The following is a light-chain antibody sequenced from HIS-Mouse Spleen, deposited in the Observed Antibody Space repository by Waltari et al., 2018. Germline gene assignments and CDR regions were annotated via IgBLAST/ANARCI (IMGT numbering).Light chain of an antibody. CDR3: MQCTHWPPA. V-gene: IGKV2-30*02. Sequence: DVVMTQSPLSLPVTLGQPASISCRSSQSLVHSDGNTYLNWFQQRPGQSPRRLIYKVSNRDSGVPDRFSGSGSGTDFTLKISRVEAEDVGVYYCMQCTHWPPAFGQGTKLEIK. CDR1: QSLVHSDGNTY. J-gene: IGKJ2*01. CDR2: KVS.